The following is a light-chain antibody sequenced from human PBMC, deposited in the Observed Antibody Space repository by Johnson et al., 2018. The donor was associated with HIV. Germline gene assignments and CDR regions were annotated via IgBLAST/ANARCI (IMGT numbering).Light chain of an antibody. CDR2: DNN. CDR1: SSNIGNNY. V-gene: IGLV1-51*01. Sequence: QSVLTQPPSVSAAPGQKVNISCSGSSSNIGNNYVSWYQQLPGTAPKLLIYDNNKRPSGIPDRFSGYKSGTSATLGITGLQTGDEADYYCGTWDSSLSAGYVFGTGTKVTVL. CDR3: GTWDSSLSAGYV. J-gene: IGLJ1*01.